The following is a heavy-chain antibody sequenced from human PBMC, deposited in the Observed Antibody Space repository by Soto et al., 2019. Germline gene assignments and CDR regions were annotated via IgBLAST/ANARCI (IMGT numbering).Heavy chain of an antibody. CDR3: ARVGIAVAVYYYYYGMDV. D-gene: IGHD6-19*01. Sequence: PSETLSLTCAVYGGSFSGYYWSWIRQPPGKGLEWIGEINHSGSTNYNPSLKSRVTISVDTSKNQFSLKLSSVTAADTAVYYCARVGIAVAVYYYYYGMDVWGQGTTVTV. V-gene: IGHV4-34*01. J-gene: IGHJ6*02. CDR1: GGSFSGYY. CDR2: INHSGST.